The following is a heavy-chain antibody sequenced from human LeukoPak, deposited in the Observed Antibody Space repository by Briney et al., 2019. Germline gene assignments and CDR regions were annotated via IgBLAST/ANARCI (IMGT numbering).Heavy chain of an antibody. D-gene: IGHD6-19*01. CDR2: MHHSGST. V-gene: IGHV4-59*08. Sequence: PSETLSLTCTVSGGSIRSYYWSWIRQPPGKGLEWIGYMHHSGSTKHNPYLKSRATISVDTSKSQFSLKLSSVTAADTAVYYCARHAAVEGSSGWSPLWWFDPWGQGTLVTVSS. CDR3: ARHAAVEGSSGWSPLWWFDP. CDR1: GGSIRSYY. J-gene: IGHJ5*02.